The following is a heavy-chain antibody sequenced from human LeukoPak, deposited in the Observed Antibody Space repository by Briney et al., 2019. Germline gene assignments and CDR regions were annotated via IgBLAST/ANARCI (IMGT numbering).Heavy chain of an antibody. Sequence: GGSLRLSCVASGFTFSGSGMHWVRQAPGKGLECVALISYDGSNKYYADYVKGRFTISRDNSKNTLYLQMDSLSTDETAVYYCAKDWGRGDSYCVDYWGQGTQVTVSS. CDR2: ISYDGSNK. V-gene: IGHV3-30*18. CDR3: AKDWGRGDSYCVDY. D-gene: IGHD2-21*02. CDR1: GFTFSGSG. J-gene: IGHJ4*02.